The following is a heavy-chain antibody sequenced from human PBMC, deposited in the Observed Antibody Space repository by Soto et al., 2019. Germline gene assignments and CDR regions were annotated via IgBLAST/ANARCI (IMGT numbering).Heavy chain of an antibody. CDR1: GASISSCCKY. CDR3: ARHYPLVVSPTLAPWQLVSSAFDY. CDR2: VYSSGST. Sequence: YETLSLSCTFSGASISSCCKYWDWVRQAPGRGREWLGGVYSSGSTYYNPSLKGRVIISVDTSKNQFSLRLSSVTAADTAVYYCARHYPLVVSPTLAPWQLVSSAFDYWGQGALV. V-gene: IGHV4-39*01. D-gene: IGHD6-6*01. J-gene: IGHJ4*02.